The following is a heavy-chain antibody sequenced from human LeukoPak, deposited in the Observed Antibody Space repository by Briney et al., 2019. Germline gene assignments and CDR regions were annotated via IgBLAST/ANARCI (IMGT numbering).Heavy chain of an antibody. Sequence: ASVKVSCKVSGYTLTELSMHWVRQAPGKGLEWMGGFDPEDGETIYAQKFQGRVTMTGDTSTDTAYMELSSLRSEDTAVYYCATDSRSVSSGYANWGQGTLVTVSS. CDR3: ATDSRSVSSGYAN. J-gene: IGHJ4*02. CDR2: FDPEDGET. V-gene: IGHV1-24*01. D-gene: IGHD3-22*01. CDR1: GYTLTELS.